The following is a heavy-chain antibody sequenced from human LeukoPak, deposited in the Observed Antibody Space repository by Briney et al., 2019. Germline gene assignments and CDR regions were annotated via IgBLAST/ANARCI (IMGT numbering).Heavy chain of an antibody. V-gene: IGHV3-7*01. CDR1: GFTFSNYV. D-gene: IGHD2-15*01. CDR2: IKQDGSEK. Sequence: PGGSLRLSCAASGFTFSNYVMQWVRQAPGKGLEWVANIKQDGSEKYYVDSVKGRFTISRDNAKNSLYLQMNSLRAEDTAVYYCARVPRVVAATLYYFDYWGQGTLVTVSS. J-gene: IGHJ4*02. CDR3: ARVPRVVAATLYYFDY.